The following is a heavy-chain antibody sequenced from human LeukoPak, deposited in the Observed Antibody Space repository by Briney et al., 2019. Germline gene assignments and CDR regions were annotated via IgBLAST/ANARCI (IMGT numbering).Heavy chain of an antibody. Sequence: SETLSLTCTVSGGSISSYYWSWIRQPPGKGLEWIGYIYYSGSTNYNPSLKSRVTISVDTSKNPFSLKLSSVTAADTAVYYCAATYYYDSSGYVGDYWGQGTLVTVSS. V-gene: IGHV4-59*08. CDR3: AATYYYDSSGYVGDY. CDR2: IYYSGST. D-gene: IGHD3-22*01. J-gene: IGHJ4*02. CDR1: GGSISSYY.